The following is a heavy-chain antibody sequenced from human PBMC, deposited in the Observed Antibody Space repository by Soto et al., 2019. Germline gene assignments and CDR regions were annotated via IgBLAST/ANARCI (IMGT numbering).Heavy chain of an antibody. J-gene: IGHJ6*02. Sequence: PSETLSLTCTVSGGSISSYYWSWIRQPPGKGLEWIGYIYYSGSTNYNPSLKSRVTISVDTSKNQFSLKLSSVTAADTAVYYCARDSPEVGRLDVWGQGTTVTVS. V-gene: IGHV4-59*01. CDR1: GGSISSYY. CDR2: IYYSGST. CDR3: ARDSPEVGRLDV.